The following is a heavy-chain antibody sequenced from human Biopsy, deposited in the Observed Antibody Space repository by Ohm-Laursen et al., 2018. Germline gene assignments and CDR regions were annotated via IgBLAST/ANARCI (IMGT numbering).Heavy chain of an antibody. CDR2: ISWNSGSV. CDR1: GFTFENYA. Sequence: SLRLSCSASGFTFENYAMNWVRQAPGKGLEWVSGISWNSGSVVYADSVKGRLTISRDNAKNSLYLQMHSLRAEDTAFYYCAKASGYSSGWPIDYWGQGNLVTVSS. CDR3: AKASGYSSGWPIDY. J-gene: IGHJ4*02. D-gene: IGHD6-19*01. V-gene: IGHV3-9*01.